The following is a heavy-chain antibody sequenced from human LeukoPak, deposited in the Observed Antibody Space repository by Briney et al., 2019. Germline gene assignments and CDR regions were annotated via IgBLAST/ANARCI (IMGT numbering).Heavy chain of an antibody. J-gene: IGHJ4*02. CDR1: GGSISSGGYY. V-gene: IGHV4-30-2*01. CDR3: ARGSEGHTVTTTLDFDY. D-gene: IGHD4-11*01. CDR2: INHSGST. Sequence: SSQTLSLTCTVSGGSISSGGYYWSWIRQPPGKGLEWIGEINHSGSTNYNPSLKSRVTISVDTSKNQFSLKLSSVTAADTAVYYCARGSEGHTVTTTLDFDYWGQGTLVTVSS.